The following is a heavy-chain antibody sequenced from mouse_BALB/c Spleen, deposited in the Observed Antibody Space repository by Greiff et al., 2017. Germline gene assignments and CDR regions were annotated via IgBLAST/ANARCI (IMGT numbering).Heavy chain of an antibody. D-gene: IGHD2-14*01. Sequence: VKLMESGAELVRPGVSVKISCKGSGYTFTDYAMHWVKQSHAKSLEWIGVISTYYGDASYNQKFKGKATMTVDKSSSTAYMELARLTSEDSAIYYCARGYGDFYAMDYWGQGTSVTVSS. CDR1: GYTFTDYA. CDR2: ISTYYGDA. J-gene: IGHJ4*01. V-gene: IGHV1S137*01. CDR3: ARGYGDFYAMDY.